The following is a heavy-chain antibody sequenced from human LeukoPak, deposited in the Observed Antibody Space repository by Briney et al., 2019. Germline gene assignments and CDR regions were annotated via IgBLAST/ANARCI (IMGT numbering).Heavy chain of an antibody. V-gene: IGHV3-7*01. CDR3: ARELLGHGYNSGNFDY. Sequence: GGSLRLSCAASGFTFSSYWMDWVRQAPGKGLEWVANIKQDGSEKYYVDSVKGRFTISRDNAKNSLYLQMNSLRAEDTAVYYCARELLGHGYNSGNFDYWGQGTLVTVSS. D-gene: IGHD5-24*01. CDR2: IKQDGSEK. J-gene: IGHJ4*02. CDR1: GFTFSSYW.